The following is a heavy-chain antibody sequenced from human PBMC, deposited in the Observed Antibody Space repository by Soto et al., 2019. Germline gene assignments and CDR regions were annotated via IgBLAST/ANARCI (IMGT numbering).Heavy chain of an antibody. CDR1: GYSFTSYW. V-gene: IGHV5-10-1*01. J-gene: IGHJ6*02. CDR2: IDPSDSYT. D-gene: IGHD1-26*01. Sequence: VESLKISCQGSGYSFTSYWISWVRQMPGKGLEWMGRIDPSDSYTNYSPSFQGHVTISADKSISTAYLQWSSLKASDTAMYYCARPRGGSYHYYYYGMGVRGRGTTVTVSS. CDR3: ARPRGGSYHYYYYGMGV.